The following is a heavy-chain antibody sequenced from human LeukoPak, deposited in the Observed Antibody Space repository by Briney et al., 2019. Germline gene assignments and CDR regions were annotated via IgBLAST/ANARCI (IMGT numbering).Heavy chain of an antibody. V-gene: IGHV4-39*07. J-gene: IGHJ6*03. D-gene: IGHD2-2*01. CDR3: ARGHPIVVVPTASYYYYYYMDV. CDR2: IYYSGST. Sequence: SETLSLTCTVSGGSISSSSYYWGWIRQPPGKGLEWIGSIYYSGSTYYNPSIKSRVTISVDTSKNQFSLKLSSVTAADTAVYYCARGHPIVVVPTASYYYYYYMDVWGKGTTVTVSS. CDR1: GGSISSSSYY.